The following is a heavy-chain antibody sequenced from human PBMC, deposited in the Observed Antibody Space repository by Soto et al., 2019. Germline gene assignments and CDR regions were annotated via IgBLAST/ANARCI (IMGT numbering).Heavy chain of an antibody. V-gene: IGHV4-34*01. CDR2: INHSGST. CDR3: ARGRKQWLVKGNRYFDL. D-gene: IGHD6-19*01. J-gene: IGHJ2*01. CDR1: GGSFSGYY. Sequence: PSETLSLTCAVYGGSFSGYYWSWIRQPPGKGLEWIGEINHSGSTNYNPSLKSRVTISVDTSKNQFSLKLSSVTAADTAVYYCARGRKQWLVKGNRYFDLWGRGTLVTVSS.